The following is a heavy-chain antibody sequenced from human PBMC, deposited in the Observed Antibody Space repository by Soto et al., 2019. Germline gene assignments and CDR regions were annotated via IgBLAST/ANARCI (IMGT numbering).Heavy chain of an antibody. CDR2: INHSGST. V-gene: IGHV4-34*01. D-gene: IGHD3-10*01. CDR1: GGSFSGYY. Sequence: ETLSLTCAVYGGSFSGYYWSWIRQPPGKGLEWIGEINHSGSTNYNPSLKSRVTISVDTSKNQFSLKLSSVTAADTAVYYCARGAITMVRGVPQAFDIWGQGTMVTVSS. J-gene: IGHJ3*02. CDR3: ARGAITMVRGVPQAFDI.